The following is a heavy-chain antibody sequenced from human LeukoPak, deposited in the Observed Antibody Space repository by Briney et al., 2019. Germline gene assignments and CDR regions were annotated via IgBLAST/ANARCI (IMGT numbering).Heavy chain of an antibody. CDR1: GGSFSGYY. CDR2: INHGGST. CDR3: ARYLDYGGNSRVFQH. Sequence: SETLSLTCAVYGGSFSGYYWSWIRQPPGKGLEWIGEINHGGSTNYNPSLKSRVTISIDTSKNQFSLKLSSVTAADTAVYYCARYLDYGGNSRVFQHWGQGTLVTVSS. D-gene: IGHD4-23*01. J-gene: IGHJ1*01. V-gene: IGHV4-34*01.